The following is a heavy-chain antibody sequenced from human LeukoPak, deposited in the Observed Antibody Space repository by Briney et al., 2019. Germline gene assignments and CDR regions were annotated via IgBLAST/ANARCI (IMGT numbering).Heavy chain of an antibody. J-gene: IGHJ5*02. CDR3: ARLVTSYYDFWSPGNWFDP. Sequence: GESLKISCKGSGYSFTSYWIGWVRQMPGKGLEWMGIIYPGDSDTRYSPSFQGQVTISADKSISTAYLQWSSLKASDTAMYYCARLVTSYYDFWSPGNWFDPWGQGTLVTVSS. D-gene: IGHD3-3*01. CDR1: GYSFTSYW. V-gene: IGHV5-51*01. CDR2: IYPGDSDT.